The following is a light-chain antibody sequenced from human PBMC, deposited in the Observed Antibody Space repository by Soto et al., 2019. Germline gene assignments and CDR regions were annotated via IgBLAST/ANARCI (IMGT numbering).Light chain of an antibody. Sequence: DIQMTQSPSFLSASVGDRVTITCRASQSIGKHLNWYQQKPGKAPKFLIYGASTLQSGVPSRFTGSGSGTDFSLSINSLQPEDFATYYCQQLNSYRLTFGGGTKVDIK. CDR2: GAS. V-gene: IGKV1-9*01. J-gene: IGKJ4*01. CDR3: QQLNSYRLT. CDR1: QSIGKH.